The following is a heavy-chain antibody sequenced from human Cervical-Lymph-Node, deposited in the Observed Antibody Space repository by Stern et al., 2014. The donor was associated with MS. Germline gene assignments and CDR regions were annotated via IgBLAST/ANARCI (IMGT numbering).Heavy chain of an antibody. V-gene: IGHV1-69*01. CDR2: IFPVLGTP. D-gene: IGHD6-13*01. Sequence: VQLVQSGAEVTKPGSSVKVSCKTSGGTFSQVPSSWVRQAPGQGLEWVGGIFPVLGTPTDAQEFMCRVTITADVSTSTVYMELSSLRSDDTAVYYCALSSETSDRWYSLGYDLWGQGTLVTVSS. CDR3: ALSSETSDRWYSLGYDL. CDR1: GGTFSQVP. J-gene: IGHJ5*02.